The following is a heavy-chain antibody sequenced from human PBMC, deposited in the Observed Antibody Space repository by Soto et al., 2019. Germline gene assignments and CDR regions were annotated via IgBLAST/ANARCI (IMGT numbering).Heavy chain of an antibody. CDR2: ISSSSYI. CDR1: GFTFSIYS. J-gene: IGHJ3*02. Sequence: PGGSLSLSCSASGFTFSIYSMNLVRQAPGKGLEWVSSISSSSYIYYADSVKGRFTISRDNAKNSLYLQMNSLRAEDTAVYYCAISPQYQLLNDAFDIWGQGTMVTVSS. D-gene: IGHD2-2*01. CDR3: AISPQYQLLNDAFDI. V-gene: IGHV3-21*01.